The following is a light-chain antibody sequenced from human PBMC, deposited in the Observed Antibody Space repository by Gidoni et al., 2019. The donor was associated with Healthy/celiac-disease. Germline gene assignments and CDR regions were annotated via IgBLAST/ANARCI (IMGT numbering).Light chain of an antibody. CDR2: QDS. Sequence: SYELTQPPSVSVSPGQTASITCSGEKLGDKYACWYQQKPGQSPVLVIYQDSKRPSGIPERFSGSNSGNTATLTLSGTQAMDEADYYCQAWDSSTAVVFGGGTKLTVL. CDR3: QAWDSSTAVV. CDR1: KLGDKY. J-gene: IGLJ2*01. V-gene: IGLV3-1*01.